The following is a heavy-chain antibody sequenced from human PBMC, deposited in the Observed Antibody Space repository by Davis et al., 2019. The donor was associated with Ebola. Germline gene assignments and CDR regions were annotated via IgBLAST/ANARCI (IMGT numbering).Heavy chain of an antibody. CDR2: IYHSGST. Sequence: SETLSLTCTVSGDSISPYYWNWIRQPPGKGLEWIGYIYHSGSTYYNPSLKSRVTISVDTSMNQVSLRLTSVTAADTAVYYCARRRGSYIYHYYMDVWGEGTTVTVSS. D-gene: IGHD1-26*01. V-gene: IGHV4-59*08. CDR1: GDSISPYY. CDR3: ARRRGSYIYHYYMDV. J-gene: IGHJ6*03.